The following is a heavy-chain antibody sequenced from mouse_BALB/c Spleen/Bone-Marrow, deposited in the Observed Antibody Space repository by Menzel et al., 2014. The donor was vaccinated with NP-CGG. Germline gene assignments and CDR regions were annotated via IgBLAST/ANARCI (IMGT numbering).Heavy chain of an antibody. V-gene: IGHV5-6-3*01. Sequence: EVKLMESGGGSVQPGGSLKLSCVASGFTFSSYGMSWVRQTPDKRLELVATINNNGGSTYYPDSVKGQFTISRDNAKXTLYLQMSSLKSEDTAMYYCARVYGWYFDVWGAGTTVTVSS. CDR2: INNNGGST. CDR1: GFTFSSYG. D-gene: IGHD1-1*01. J-gene: IGHJ1*01. CDR3: ARVYGWYFDV.